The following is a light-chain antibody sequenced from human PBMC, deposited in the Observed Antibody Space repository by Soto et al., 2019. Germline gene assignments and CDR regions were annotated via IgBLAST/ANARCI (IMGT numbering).Light chain of an antibody. V-gene: IGLV2-14*01. CDR2: EVS. CDR1: SSDVGGYNH. Sequence: QSVLTQPASVSGSPGQSITISCTGTSSDVGGYNHVSWYQHHPGKAPKLMIYEVSNRPSGGSNRFSGSKSGNTASLTISGLQADDEADYYCNSHTSSNTRVFGTGTRSPS. CDR3: NSHTSSNTRV. J-gene: IGLJ1*01.